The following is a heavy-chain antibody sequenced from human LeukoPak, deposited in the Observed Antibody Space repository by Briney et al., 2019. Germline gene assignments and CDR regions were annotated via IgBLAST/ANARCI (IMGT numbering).Heavy chain of an antibody. CDR2: ISSSGSTI. V-gene: IGHV3-11*01. J-gene: IGHJ4*02. CDR1: GFTFSDYY. CDR3: ATVARRGYIYGWRIDY. Sequence: TGGSLRLSCAASGFTFSDYYMSWIRQAPGKGLEWVSYISSSGSTIYYADSVKGRFTISRDNAKNSLYLQMNSLRAEDTAVYYCATVARRGYIYGWRIDYWGQGTLVTVSS. D-gene: IGHD5-18*01.